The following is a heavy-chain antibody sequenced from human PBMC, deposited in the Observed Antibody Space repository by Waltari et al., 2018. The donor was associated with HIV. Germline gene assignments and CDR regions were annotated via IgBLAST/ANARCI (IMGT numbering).Heavy chain of an antibody. CDR2: IIPMFGTA. D-gene: IGHD2-21*01. CDR3: ARGGCSGGTCYSKSFGL. Sequence: QVQLVLSGAEVKKPESSVTVSCKASGGTFATFPVPSVRQAPGQVPEWMGGIIPMFGTATYAQKFQGRVTMTADKSTNTVYLELSTLRFDDTALYYCARGGCSGGTCYSKSFGLWGQGTMVTVSS. V-gene: IGHV1-69*06. J-gene: IGHJ3*01. CDR1: GGTFATFP.